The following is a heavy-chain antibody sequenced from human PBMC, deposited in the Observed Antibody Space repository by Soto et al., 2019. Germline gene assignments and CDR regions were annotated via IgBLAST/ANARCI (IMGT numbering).Heavy chain of an antibody. CDR2: IGGSSGKT. J-gene: IGHJ6*02. CDR1: AYTFTTYG. CDR3: ARYGRKQLWVEGLNAMDV. Sequence: QVQLVQSGPEVKKPGASVKVSCKASAYTFTTYGISWVRQAPGQGLEWMGWIGGSSGKTNYAQKFRGRVTITADTSTSTAYMKLRSLRSGDTATYYCARYGRKQLWVEGLNAMDVWGQGTTVTVSS. D-gene: IGHD1-1*01. V-gene: IGHV1-18*01.